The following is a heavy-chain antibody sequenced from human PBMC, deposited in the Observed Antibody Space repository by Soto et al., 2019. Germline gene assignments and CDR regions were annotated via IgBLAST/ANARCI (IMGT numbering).Heavy chain of an antibody. Sequence: GGSLRLSCAASGFTFSSYSMNWVRQAPGKGLEWVSSISSSSSYIYYADSVKGRFTISRDNAKNSLYLQMNSLRAEDTAVYYCASLLLTGYYDDFDIRGQRTVFTVS. J-gene: IGHJ3*02. CDR3: ASLLLTGYYDDFDI. V-gene: IGHV3-21*01. D-gene: IGHD3-9*01. CDR2: ISSSSSYI. CDR1: GFTFSSYS.